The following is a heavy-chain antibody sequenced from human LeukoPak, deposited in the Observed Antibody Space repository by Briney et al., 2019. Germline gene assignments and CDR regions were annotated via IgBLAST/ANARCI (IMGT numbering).Heavy chain of an antibody. CDR1: GGSFSGYY. D-gene: IGHD3-22*01. V-gene: IGHV4-34*01. CDR3: ARYYYDSSGSLFDY. CDR2: INHSGST. J-gene: IGHJ4*02. Sequence: SETLSLTCAVYGGSFSGYYWSWIRQPSGKGLEWIGEINHSGSTNCNPSLKSRVTISVDTSKNQFSLKLSSVTAADTAVYYCARYYYDSSGSLFDYWGQGTLVTVPS.